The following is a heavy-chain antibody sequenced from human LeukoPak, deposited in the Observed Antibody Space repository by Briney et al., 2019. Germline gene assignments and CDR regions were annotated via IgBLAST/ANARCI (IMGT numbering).Heavy chain of an antibody. CDR3: ARGGSGARITIFGVVIPRSDAFDI. D-gene: IGHD3-3*01. CDR2: INHSGST. Sequence: SETLSLTCAVYGGSFSGYYWSWIRQPPGKGLEWIGEINHSGSTNYNPSLKSRVTISVDTSKNQFSLKPSSVTAADTAVYYCARGGSGARITIFGVVIPRSDAFDIWGQGTMVTVSS. V-gene: IGHV4-34*01. J-gene: IGHJ3*02. CDR1: GGSFSGYY.